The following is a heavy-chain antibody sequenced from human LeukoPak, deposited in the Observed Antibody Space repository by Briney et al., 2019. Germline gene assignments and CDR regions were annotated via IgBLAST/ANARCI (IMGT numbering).Heavy chain of an antibody. CDR1: GFTFSSYG. J-gene: IGHJ4*02. Sequence: PGGSLRLSCAASGFTFSSYGMHWVRQAPGKGLEWVAVISYDGSNKYYADSVKGRFTISRDNSKNTLYLQMNSLRAEDTAVYYCARGYTAMVPYYFDYWGQGTLVTVSS. V-gene: IGHV3-30*03. CDR2: ISYDGSNK. D-gene: IGHD5-18*01. CDR3: ARGYTAMVPYYFDY.